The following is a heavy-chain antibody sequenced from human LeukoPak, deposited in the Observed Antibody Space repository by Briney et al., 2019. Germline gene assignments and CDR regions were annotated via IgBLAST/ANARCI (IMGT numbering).Heavy chain of an antibody. CDR3: ARGVVPAAPDAFDI. J-gene: IGHJ3*02. Sequence: SETLSLTCAVYGGSFSGYYWSWIRQPPGKGLEWIGEINHSGSTNYNPSLKSRVTISVDTSKNQFSLKLSSVAAADTAVYYCARGVVPAAPDAFDIWGQGTMVTVSS. CDR2: INHSGST. D-gene: IGHD2-2*01. V-gene: IGHV4-34*01. CDR1: GGSFSGYY.